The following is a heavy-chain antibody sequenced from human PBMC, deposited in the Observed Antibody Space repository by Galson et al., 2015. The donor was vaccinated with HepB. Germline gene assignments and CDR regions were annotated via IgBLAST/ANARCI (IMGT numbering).Heavy chain of an antibody. CDR1: GFTVSSNY. Sequence: SLRLSCAASGFTVSSNYMSWVRQAPGKGLEWVSVIYSGGSTYYADSVKGRFTISRDNSKNTLYLQMNSLRAEDTAVYYCARGAGGEDSSGYFDYWGQGTLVTVSS. D-gene: IGHD6-19*01. J-gene: IGHJ4*02. CDR3: ARGAGGEDSSGYFDY. CDR2: IYSGGST. V-gene: IGHV3-66*02.